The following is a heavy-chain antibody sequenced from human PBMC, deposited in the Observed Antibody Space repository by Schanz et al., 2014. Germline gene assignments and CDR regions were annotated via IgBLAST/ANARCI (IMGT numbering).Heavy chain of an antibody. CDR2: IKSKTDGGTR. D-gene: IGHD3-10*01. CDR1: GFTFSSYA. V-gene: IGHV3-15*01. J-gene: IGHJ4*02. Sequence: VQLVESGGGLVQPGGSLRLSCAASGFTFSSYAMSWVRQAPGKGLQWVARIKSKTDGGTRDYAAPVKGRFTISTDDSKTTVYLQMNSLQTEDPAVYYCPADLWFGAVWGVWWGQGTLVTVSS. CDR3: PADLWFGAVWGVW.